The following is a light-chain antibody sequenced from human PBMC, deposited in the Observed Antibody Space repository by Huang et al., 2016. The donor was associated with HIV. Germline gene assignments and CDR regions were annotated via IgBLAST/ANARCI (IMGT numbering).Light chain of an antibody. Sequence: EIVMTQSPATLSVSPGERVTLSCRASQSVGSNSAWYQQKPGQAPRLLIFGAYKRAIGIPPRFSGSGSGTEFTLTISSLQSEDFAVYYCQQYDTPPTTFGRGTRVDIK. J-gene: IGKJ3*01. CDR2: GAY. CDR1: QSVGSN. CDR3: QQYDTPPTT. V-gene: IGKV3-15*01.